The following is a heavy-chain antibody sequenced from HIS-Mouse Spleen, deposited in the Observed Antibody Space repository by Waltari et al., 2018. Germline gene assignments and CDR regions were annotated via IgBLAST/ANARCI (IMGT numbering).Heavy chain of an antibody. D-gene: IGHD6-19*01. J-gene: IGHJ5*02. CDR1: GYTFTAYY. CDR2: INPNSGGT. Sequence: QVQLVQSGAEVKKPGASVKVSCKASGYTFTAYYMHWVRQGPGQGLVWMGGINPNSGGTNYAQKFQGRVTMPRDTSISTAYMELSRLRSDDTAVYYCARVAIGWTPRADPWGQGTLVTVSS. CDR3: ARVAIGWTPRADP. V-gene: IGHV1-2*02.